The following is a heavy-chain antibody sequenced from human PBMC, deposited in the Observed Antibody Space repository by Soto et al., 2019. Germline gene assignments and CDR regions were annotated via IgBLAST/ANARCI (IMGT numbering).Heavy chain of an antibody. V-gene: IGHV3-74*01. CDR1: EFTFSNYW. CDR3: ARVRTENYYGMDV. Sequence: PGGSLRLSCAASEFTFSNYWMHWVRQAPGKGLVWVSRIKGDGSITNYADSVKGRLTISRDNAKNTLFLQMDSVTAEDTAVYYCARVRTENYYGMDVWGQGTTVTVSS. CDR2: IKGDGSIT. J-gene: IGHJ6*02.